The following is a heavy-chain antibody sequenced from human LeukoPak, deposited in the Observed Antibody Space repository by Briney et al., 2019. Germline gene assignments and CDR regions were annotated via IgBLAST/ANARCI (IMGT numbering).Heavy chain of an antibody. CDR2: INPNSGGT. CDR3: ERDKESLRSGYYSYFDY. Sequence: ASVKVSCKASGYTFTGYYMHWVRQSPGQGLEWMGWINPNSGGTNYAQKFQGRVTMTRCTSISTAYMERSRLRSEDMDVYYYERDKESLRSGYYSYFDYWGQGTMVTVSS. D-gene: IGHD3-3*01. V-gene: IGHV1-2*02. CDR1: GYTFTGYY. J-gene: IGHJ4*02.